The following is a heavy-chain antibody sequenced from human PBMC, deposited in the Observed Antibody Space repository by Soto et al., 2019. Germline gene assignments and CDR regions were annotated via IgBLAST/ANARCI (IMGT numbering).Heavy chain of an antibody. V-gene: IGHV3-74*01. CDR2: IIGDGSGA. J-gene: IGHJ4*02. D-gene: IGHD2-15*01. Sequence: EVQLVESGGGLVQPGGSLRLSCVASGFTFSGSWMHWVRQAPGKGLVWVSRIIGDGSGANYADSVKGRFTISRDNAKNTVFLGMNSLRVDDTAVYYCARVAVATRGIDYWGQGTLVTVSS. CDR1: GFTFSGSW. CDR3: ARVAVATRGIDY.